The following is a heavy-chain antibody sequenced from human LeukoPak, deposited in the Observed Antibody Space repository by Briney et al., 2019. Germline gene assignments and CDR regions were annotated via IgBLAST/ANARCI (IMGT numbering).Heavy chain of an antibody. Sequence: PSETLSLTCTVSGGSISSSSYYWGWIRQPPGKGLEWIGSIYYSGSTYYNPSLKSRVTISVDTSKNQFSLKLSSVTAADTAVYYCARGDPSSSWSGSPYYMDVWGKGTTVTISS. V-gene: IGHV4-39*01. CDR1: GGSISSSSYY. J-gene: IGHJ6*03. D-gene: IGHD6-13*01. CDR3: ARGDPSSSWSGSPYYMDV. CDR2: IYYSGST.